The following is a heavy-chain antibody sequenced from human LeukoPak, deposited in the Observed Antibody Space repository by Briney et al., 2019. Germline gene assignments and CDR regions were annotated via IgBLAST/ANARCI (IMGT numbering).Heavy chain of an antibody. CDR2: IHTSGST. CDR1: GGSITSYY. D-gene: IGHD6-6*01. Sequence: SETLSLTCTVSGGSITSYYWTYIRQPAGKGLEWIGRIHTSGSTNYNPSLKSRVTMSVDTSENQFSLNLSSVTAADTAMYYCAREFSGTSIAARVFDSWGQGTLVTVSS. CDR3: AREFSGTSIAARVFDS. J-gene: IGHJ4*02. V-gene: IGHV4-4*07.